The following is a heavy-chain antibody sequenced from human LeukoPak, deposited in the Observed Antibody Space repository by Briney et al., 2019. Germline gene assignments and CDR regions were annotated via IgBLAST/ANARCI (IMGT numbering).Heavy chain of an antibody. Sequence: PSDTLSLPCTVSGRSISGYYWSWLRQPAGKGLEWIGRIYSSGSTNYHPSLKSRVTMSVDTSKNQFSLKLSSVTAADTAMFFCARDRIGGYASGNYFVFWGKGTTVTVSS. CDR3: ARDRIGGYASGNYFVF. CDR1: GRSISGYY. J-gene: IGHJ6*04. CDR2: IYSSGST. D-gene: IGHD3-10*01. V-gene: IGHV4-4*07.